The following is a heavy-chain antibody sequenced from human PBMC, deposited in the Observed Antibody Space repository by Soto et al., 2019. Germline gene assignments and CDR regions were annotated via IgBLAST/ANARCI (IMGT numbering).Heavy chain of an antibody. CDR1: GFTVSSNY. J-gene: IGHJ4*02. Sequence: GGSLRLSCAASGFTVSSNYMSWVRQAPGKGLEWVSVIYSGGSTYYADSVKGRFTISRDNSKNTLYLQMNSLRAEDTAVYYCARGPGTDYYDVNPIDYWGQGTLVTVSS. CDR3: ARGPGTDYYDVNPIDY. D-gene: IGHD3-22*01. V-gene: IGHV3-53*01. CDR2: IYSGGST.